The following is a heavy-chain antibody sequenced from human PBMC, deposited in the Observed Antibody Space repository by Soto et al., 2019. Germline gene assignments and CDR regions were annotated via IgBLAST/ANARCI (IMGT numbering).Heavy chain of an antibody. CDR1: GFTFSSYA. D-gene: IGHD3-3*01. CDR3: AKVSHAKGNFGVVFFDY. V-gene: IGHV3-30*18. J-gene: IGHJ4*02. CDR2: ITCGGSNT. Sequence: GGSLRLSCAASGFTFSSYAMSWVRQAPGKGLEWVAAITCGGSNTYYADSVKGRFTISRDNSKNTLYLQMNSLRAEDTAVYYCAKVSHAKGNFGVVFFDYWGQGTLVTAPQ.